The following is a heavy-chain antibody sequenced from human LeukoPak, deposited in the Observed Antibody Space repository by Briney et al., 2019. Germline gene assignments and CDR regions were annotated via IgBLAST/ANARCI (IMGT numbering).Heavy chain of an antibody. CDR1: GFTFSSYA. CDR3: AKDISPYYYDSSGCYFDY. D-gene: IGHD3-22*01. CDR2: ISGSGGST. V-gene: IGHV3-23*01. Sequence: PGGSLRLSCAASGFTFSSYAMSWVRQAPGKGLEWVSAISGSGGSTYYADSVKGRFTISRDNSKNTLYLQMNSLRAEDTAVYYCAKDISPYYYDSSGCYFDYWGQGTLVTVSP. J-gene: IGHJ4*02.